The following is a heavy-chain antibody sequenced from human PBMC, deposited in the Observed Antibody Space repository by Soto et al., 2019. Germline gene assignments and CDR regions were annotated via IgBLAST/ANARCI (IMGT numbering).Heavy chain of an antibody. V-gene: IGHV4-59*01. D-gene: IGHD4-17*01. J-gene: IGHJ4*02. Sequence: SETLSLTCTVSGGSISSYYWCWIRQPPGKGLKWIGYIYYSGSTNYNPSLKSRVTISVDTSKNQFSLKLSSVTAADTAVYYCAGNDYGDKTFDYWGQGTLVTVSS. CDR1: GGSISSYY. CDR2: IYYSGST. CDR3: AGNDYGDKTFDY.